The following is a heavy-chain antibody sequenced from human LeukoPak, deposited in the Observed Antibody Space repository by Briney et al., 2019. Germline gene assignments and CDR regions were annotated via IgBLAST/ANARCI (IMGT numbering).Heavy chain of an antibody. CDR3: AKTRGGNPRYYFDY. D-gene: IGHD4-23*01. J-gene: IGHJ4*01. CDR2: VSGSGDFI. CDR1: GFTFTNPA. V-gene: IGHV3-23*01. Sequence: GGSLRLSCAASGFTFTNPAMGWVRQAPGKGLEWVSVVSGSGDFIYYGDSVKGRFTISRDSSKNTLYLQMSSLRAEDTALYYCAKTRGGNPRYYFDYWGHGTLVTVSS.